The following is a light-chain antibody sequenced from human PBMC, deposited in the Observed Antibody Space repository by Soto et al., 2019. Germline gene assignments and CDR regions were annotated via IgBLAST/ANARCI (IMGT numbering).Light chain of an antibody. V-gene: IGLV2-14*01. J-gene: IGLJ2*01. Sequence: QSVLTQPASVSGSPGQAITISCTGAGSDVGSYTYVSWYQHHPGKAPKLMIYEVSNRPSGVSNRFSGSKSGLTASLTISGLQPEDEDDYYCNSYTSRNTLVFGGGTKLTVL. CDR2: EVS. CDR1: GSDVGSYTY. CDR3: NSYTSRNTLV.